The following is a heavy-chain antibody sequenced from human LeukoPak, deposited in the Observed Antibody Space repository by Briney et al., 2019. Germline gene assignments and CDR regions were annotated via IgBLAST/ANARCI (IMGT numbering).Heavy chain of an antibody. CDR2: ISAYSGDT. V-gene: IGHV1-18*01. J-gene: IGHJ4*02. CDR3: ARGDPVVGATNFDN. CDR1: GYTFTSYG. D-gene: IGHD1-26*01. Sequence: ASVKVSCKASGYTFTSYGFGWVRQAPGQGLEWMGWISAYSGDTNYAQNLQGRITLTTDPSMNTAYMDLRSLTSDDTAVYYCARGDPVVGATNFDNWGQGTLVTVSS.